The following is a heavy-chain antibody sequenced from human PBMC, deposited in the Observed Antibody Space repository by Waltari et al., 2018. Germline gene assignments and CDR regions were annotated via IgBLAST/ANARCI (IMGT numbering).Heavy chain of an antibody. Sequence: QVQLQESGPGLVKPSETLSLTCTVSGGSISSHYWSWIRQPPGKGLEWIGYIYYSGSTNYNTSLKSRVTISVDTSKNQFSLKLSSVTAADTAVYCCARDANNYSSSLWFDPWGQGTLVTVSS. V-gene: IGHV4-59*11. CDR3: ARDANNYSSSLWFDP. CDR2: IYYSGST. D-gene: IGHD6-6*01. J-gene: IGHJ5*02. CDR1: GGSISSHY.